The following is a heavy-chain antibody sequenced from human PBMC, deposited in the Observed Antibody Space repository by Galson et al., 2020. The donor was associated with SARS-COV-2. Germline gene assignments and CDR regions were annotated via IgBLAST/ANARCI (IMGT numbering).Heavy chain of an antibody. D-gene: IGHD2-15*01. CDR3: AKDWEDCSGDTCSDYYYYAMDV. V-gene: IGHV3-30*18. Sequence: GESLKISCATSGFTFTNYGMHWVRQGPGKGLAWVAFISNDGSEKFYADSVKGRFTFSRDNSKNTLYLQMNSLRAEDTAVYYCAKDWEDCSGDTCSDYYYYAMDVWGQGTTVTVSS. CDR2: ISNDGSEK. J-gene: IGHJ6*02. CDR1: GFTFTNYG.